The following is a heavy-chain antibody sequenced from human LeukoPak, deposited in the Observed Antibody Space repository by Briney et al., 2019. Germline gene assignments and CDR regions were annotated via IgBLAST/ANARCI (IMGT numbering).Heavy chain of an antibody. CDR3: AREGSIVGATGRGYYFDY. CDR2: ISAYNGNT. J-gene: IGHJ4*02. CDR1: GYTFTSYG. D-gene: IGHD1-26*01. V-gene: IGHV1-18*01. Sequence: ASVKVSCKASGYTFTSYGISWVRQAPGQGLEWMGWISAYNGNTNYAQKFQGRVTMTRDTSISTAYMELSRLRSDDTAVYYCAREGSIVGATGRGYYFDYWGQGTLVTVSS.